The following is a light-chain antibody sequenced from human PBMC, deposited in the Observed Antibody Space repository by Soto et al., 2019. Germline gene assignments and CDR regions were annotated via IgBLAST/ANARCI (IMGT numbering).Light chain of an antibody. J-gene: IGLJ2*01. V-gene: IGLV1-47*01. CDR3: ATWDDSLSGVV. CDR2: RNN. CDR1: SSNIGSNY. Sequence: QSVLTQPPSASGTPGQRVTISCSGSSSNIGSNYVSWYQHLPGTAPTLLIYRNNQRPSGVPDRFSGSKSGTSASLAISGLRSEDEADYYCATWDDSLSGVVFGGGTKVTVL.